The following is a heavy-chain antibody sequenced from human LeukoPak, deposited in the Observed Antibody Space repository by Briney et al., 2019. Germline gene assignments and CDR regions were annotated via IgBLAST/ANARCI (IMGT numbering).Heavy chain of an antibody. Sequence: SETLSLTCAVYGGSFSGYYWSWIRQPPGKGLEWIGEINHSGSTNYNPSLKSRVTISVDTSKNQFSLKLSSVTAADTAVYYCARAPITMIVVSRIFDYWGQGTLVTVSS. J-gene: IGHJ4*02. CDR2: INHSGST. CDR1: GGSFSGYY. CDR3: ARAPITMIVVSRIFDY. V-gene: IGHV4-34*01. D-gene: IGHD3-22*01.